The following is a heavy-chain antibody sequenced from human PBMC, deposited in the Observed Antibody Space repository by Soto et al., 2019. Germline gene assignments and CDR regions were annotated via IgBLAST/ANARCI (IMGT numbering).Heavy chain of an antibody. V-gene: IGHV1-69*13. J-gene: IGHJ6*02. Sequence: SVKVSCKASGGTFSSYAISWVRQAPGQGLEWMGGIIPIFGTANYAQKFQGRVTITADESTSTAYMELSSLRSEDTAVYYCARVPDGYNYCSFYGTDVWGQGTTVT. CDR3: ARVPDGYNYCSFYGTDV. D-gene: IGHD5-12*01. CDR2: IIPIFGTA. CDR1: GGTFSSYA.